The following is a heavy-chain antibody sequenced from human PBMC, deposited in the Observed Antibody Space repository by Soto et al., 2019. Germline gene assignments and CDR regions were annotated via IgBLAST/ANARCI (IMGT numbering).Heavy chain of an antibody. CDR1: GFTFSSYG. CDR2: IWYDGSNK. Sequence: QVQLVESGGGVVQPGRSLRLSCAASGFTFSSYGMHWVRQAPGKGLEWVAVIWYDGSNKYYADSVKGRFTISRDNSKNTLYLQMNSLRAEDTAVYYCARDLGGQQLIDAFDIWGQGTMVTVSS. D-gene: IGHD6-13*01. J-gene: IGHJ3*02. V-gene: IGHV3-33*01. CDR3: ARDLGGQQLIDAFDI.